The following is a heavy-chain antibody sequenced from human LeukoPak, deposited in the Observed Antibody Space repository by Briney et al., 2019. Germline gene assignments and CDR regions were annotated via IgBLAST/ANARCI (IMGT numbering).Heavy chain of an antibody. V-gene: IGHV3-53*01. D-gene: IGHD1-14*01. J-gene: IGHJ4*02. CDR3: ARGVEPLAANTLAY. Sequence: GGSLRLSCAASGFNVITNDMTWVRQAPGKGLEWVSVLYSDGNTKYADSVQGRFTISRDNSKNTLYLEMNSLSPDDAAVYYCARGVEPLAANTLAYWGQGTLVTVSS. CDR1: GFNVITND. CDR2: LYSDGNT.